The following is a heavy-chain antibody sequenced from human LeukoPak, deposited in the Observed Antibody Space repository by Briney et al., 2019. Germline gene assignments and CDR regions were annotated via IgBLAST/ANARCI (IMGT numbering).Heavy chain of an antibody. CDR1: GFTFSSYS. CDR3: ARDRQYYDSSGYPSFFDY. Sequence: GRSLRLSCAASGFTFSSYSMNWVRQAPAKGLEWVSSISNSSNYIYYADSVKGRFTISRDNAKNSLYLQMNSLRAEDTAVYYCARDRQYYDSSGYPSFFDYWGQGTLVTVSS. D-gene: IGHD3-22*01. J-gene: IGHJ4*02. V-gene: IGHV3-21*01. CDR2: ISNSSNYI.